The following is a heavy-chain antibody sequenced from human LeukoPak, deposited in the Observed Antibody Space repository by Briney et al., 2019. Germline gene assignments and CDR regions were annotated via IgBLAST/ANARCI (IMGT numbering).Heavy chain of an antibody. J-gene: IGHJ3*02. V-gene: IGHV3-48*03. D-gene: IGHD3-22*01. Sequence: GGSLRLSCAASEFTFSIYEMNWVRQAPGKGLEWISYISTNGVTTYYADSVRGRFIISRDNAKNSLYLQMNSLRAEDTALYYCARGPTGIVVVIDPFDIWGQGTMVTVSS. CDR1: EFTFSIYE. CDR2: ISTNGVTT. CDR3: ARGPTGIVVVIDPFDI.